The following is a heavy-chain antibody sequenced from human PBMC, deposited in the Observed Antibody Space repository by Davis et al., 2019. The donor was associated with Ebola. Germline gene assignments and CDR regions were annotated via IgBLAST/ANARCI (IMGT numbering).Heavy chain of an antibody. D-gene: IGHD3-10*01. CDR2: ISSSGSTI. CDR3: ARGGQMALLWFRESTSYGMDV. J-gene: IGHJ6*02. V-gene: IGHV3-48*03. Sequence: PGGSLRLSCAASGFTFSSYEMNWVRQAPGKGLEWVSYISSSGSTIYYADSVKGRFTISRDNAKNSLYLQMNSLRAEDTAVYYCARGGQMALLWFRESTSYGMDVWGQGTTVTVSS. CDR1: GFTFSSYE.